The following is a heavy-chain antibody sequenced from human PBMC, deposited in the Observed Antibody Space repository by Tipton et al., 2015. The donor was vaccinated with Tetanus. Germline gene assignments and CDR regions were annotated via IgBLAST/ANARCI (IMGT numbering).Heavy chain of an antibody. D-gene: IGHD1-26*01. Sequence: SLRLSCAASGFTFSSYWMSWVRQAPGKGLEWVANIKQDGSEKYYVDSVKGRFAISRDNAKNSLYLQMNSLRAEDTAVYYCAREVGISDAFDIWGQGTMVTVSS. CDR3: AREVGISDAFDI. J-gene: IGHJ3*02. CDR1: GFTFSSYW. V-gene: IGHV3-7*01. CDR2: IKQDGSEK.